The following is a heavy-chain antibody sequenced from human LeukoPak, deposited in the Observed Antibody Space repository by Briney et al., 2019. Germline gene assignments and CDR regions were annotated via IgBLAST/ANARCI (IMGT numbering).Heavy chain of an antibody. CDR3: ASARDSSSWYSDYYYYGMDV. CDR2: IYSGGST. J-gene: IGHJ6*02. V-gene: IGHV3-66*01. D-gene: IGHD6-13*01. CDR1: GFTVSSNY. Sequence: GGSLRLSCAASGFTVSSNYMSWVRQAPGKGLEWVSVIYSGGSTNYADSVKGRFTISRDNSKNTLYLQMNSLRAEDTAVYYCASARDSSSWYSDYYYYGMDVWGQGTTVTVSS.